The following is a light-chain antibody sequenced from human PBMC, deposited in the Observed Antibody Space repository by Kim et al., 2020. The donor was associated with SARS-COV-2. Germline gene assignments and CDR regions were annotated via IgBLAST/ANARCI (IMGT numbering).Light chain of an antibody. Sequence: DIQLTQSPSTLSASVGDRITITCRASQDIHKWLALFQQKPGKAPKLLISEASSLKSGVPSRFSGSGFGTHFTLTISSLQPDDCATYYCQQYVSPSRTFGQGTKLEI. CDR3: QQYVSPSRT. CDR1: QDIHKW. V-gene: IGKV1-5*01. J-gene: IGKJ2*01. CDR2: EAS.